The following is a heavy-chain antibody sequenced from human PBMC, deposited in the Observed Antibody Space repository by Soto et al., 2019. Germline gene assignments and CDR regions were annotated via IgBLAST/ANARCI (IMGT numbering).Heavy chain of an antibody. V-gene: IGHV3-7*03. CDR2: IKQDGSEK. J-gene: IGHJ5*02. Sequence: EVQLLESGGGLIQPGGSLRLSCAASGFTFSNYAMSWVRQAPGKGLEWVANIKQDGSEKYYVDSVKGRFTISRDNAKNSLYLQMNSLRAEDTAVYYCARELSSSSLCNWFDPWGQGTLVTVSS. CDR1: GFTFSNYA. D-gene: IGHD6-6*01. CDR3: ARELSSSSLCNWFDP.